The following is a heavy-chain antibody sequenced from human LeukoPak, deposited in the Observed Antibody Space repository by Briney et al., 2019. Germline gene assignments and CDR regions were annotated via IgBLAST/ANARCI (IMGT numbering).Heavy chain of an antibody. J-gene: IGHJ4*02. CDR1: GGSFSGYY. CDR2: INHSGST. CDR3: ARERYFDWFDY. V-gene: IGHV4-34*01. D-gene: IGHD3-9*01. Sequence: SETLSLTCAVYGGSFSGYYWSWIRQPPGKGLEWIGEINHSGSTNYNPSLKSRVTISVDTSKIQFSLKLSSVTAADTAVYYCARERYFDWFDYWGQGTLVTVSS.